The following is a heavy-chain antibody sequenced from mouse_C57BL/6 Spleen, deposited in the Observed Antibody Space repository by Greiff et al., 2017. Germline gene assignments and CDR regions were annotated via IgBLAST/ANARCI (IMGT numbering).Heavy chain of an antibody. CDR3: ARDLTRSWYVDV. J-gene: IGHJ1*03. V-gene: IGHV5-4*01. Sequence: DVQLVESGGGLVKPGGSLKLSCAASGFTFSSYAMSWVRQTPEKRLEWVATISDGGSYTYYPDNVKGRFTISRDNAKNNLYLQMSHLKSEDTAMNKCARDLTRSWYVDVWGTGTTVTVSS. D-gene: IGHD4-1*01. CDR1: GFTFSSYA. CDR2: ISDGGSYT.